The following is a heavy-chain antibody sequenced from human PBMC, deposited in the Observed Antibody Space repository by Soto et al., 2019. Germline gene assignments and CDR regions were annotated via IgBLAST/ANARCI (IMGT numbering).Heavy chain of an antibody. V-gene: IGHV3-48*02. D-gene: IGHD6-19*01. CDR3: TDNSGWYSFDY. Sequence: GGSLRLSCAASGFTFSSYSMNWVRQAPGKGLEWVSYISTNSRTKYYADSVKGRFTISRDNAKNLVYLQMDSLRDEDTAVYYCTDNSGWYSFDYWGQGTLVTVSS. CDR1: GFTFSSYS. CDR2: ISTNSRTK. J-gene: IGHJ4*02.